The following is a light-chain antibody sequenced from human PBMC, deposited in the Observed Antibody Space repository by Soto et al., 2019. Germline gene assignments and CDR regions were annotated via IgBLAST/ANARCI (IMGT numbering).Light chain of an antibody. V-gene: IGKV3-15*01. Sequence: EIVLTQSPATLSVSPGERVILSCRASQSVDISLAWYQTTPGQPPRLLIYGVSTRANAVPARFSGSAPGTEFTLTISSLQSEDFAIYYGQQYNNRPAWTFGQGTKVDI. J-gene: IGKJ1*01. CDR2: GVS. CDR1: QSVDIS. CDR3: QQYNNRPAWT.